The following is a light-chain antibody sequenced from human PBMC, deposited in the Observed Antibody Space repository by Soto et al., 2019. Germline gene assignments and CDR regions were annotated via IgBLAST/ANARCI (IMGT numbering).Light chain of an antibody. Sequence: DIQMTQSPSSLSASVGHIVTITCRASQSISSYLNWYQQKPGKAPKLLIYAASSLQSGVPSRFSGSGSGTDFTLTISSLQPEDFATYYCQQSYSNPPTFGGGTKLEIK. V-gene: IGKV1-39*01. CDR2: AAS. CDR1: QSISSY. J-gene: IGKJ4*01. CDR3: QQSYSNPPT.